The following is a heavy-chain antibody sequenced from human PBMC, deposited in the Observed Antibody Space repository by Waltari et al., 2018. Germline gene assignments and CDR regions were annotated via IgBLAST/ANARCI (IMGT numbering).Heavy chain of an antibody. J-gene: IGHJ6*03. Sequence: QVQLQESGSGLVKPSETLSLTCTVSGGSISSYYWSWIRQPPGKGLEWIGYIYYSGSTNDNPSRKSRVPISVATSKNQFSLKLSSVTAADTAVYYCARSLVAATDYYYYYYMDVWGKGTTVTVSS. CDR1: GGSISSYY. CDR3: ARSLVAATDYYYYYYMDV. D-gene: IGHD2-15*01. CDR2: IYYSGST. V-gene: IGHV4-59*01.